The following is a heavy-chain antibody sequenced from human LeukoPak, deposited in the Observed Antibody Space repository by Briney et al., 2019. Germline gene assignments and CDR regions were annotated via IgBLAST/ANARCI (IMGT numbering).Heavy chain of an antibody. V-gene: IGHV1-46*01. D-gene: IGHD3-10*01. CDR1: GYTFTSYY. J-gene: IGHJ3*02. CDR3: GTAMVRGVIGGDAFDI. CDR2: INPSGGST. Sequence: ASVKVSCKASGYTFTSYYMHWVRQAPGQGLAWMGIINPSGGSTSYAQKFQGRVTMTRDTSTSTVYMELSSLRSEDTAVYYCGTAMVRGVIGGDAFDIWGQGTMVTVSS.